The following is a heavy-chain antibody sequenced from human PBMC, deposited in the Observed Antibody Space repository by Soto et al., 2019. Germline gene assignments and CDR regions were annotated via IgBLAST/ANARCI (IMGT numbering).Heavy chain of an antibody. CDR2: ISSEGRTT. CDR1: GFTFSSHW. D-gene: IGHD3-9*01. J-gene: IGHJ1*01. V-gene: IGHV3-74*01. Sequence: PGGSLRLSCAASGFTFSSHWMHWVRQAPGKGLVWVSRISSEGRTTDYADSVKGRFTISRDNAKNTLYLQMNSLRAEDTAVYYCAGPLTGYYEDHWGQGTLVTVSS. CDR3: AGPLTGYYEDH.